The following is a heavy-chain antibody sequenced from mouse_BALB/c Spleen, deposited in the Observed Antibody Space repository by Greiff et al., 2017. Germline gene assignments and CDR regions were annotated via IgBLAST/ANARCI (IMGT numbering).Heavy chain of an antibody. CDR1: GFTFSSYA. CDR3: ARWYYGSSYYFDY. V-gene: IGHV5-6-5*01. J-gene: IGHJ2*01. Sequence: EVQVVESGGGLVKPGGSLKLSCAASGFTFSSYAMSWVRQTPEKRLEWVASISSGGSTYYPDSVKGRFTISRDNAKNTLYLQLSSLKSEDTAMYYCARWYYGSSYYFDYWGQGTTLTVSS. CDR2: ISSGGST. D-gene: IGHD1-1*01.